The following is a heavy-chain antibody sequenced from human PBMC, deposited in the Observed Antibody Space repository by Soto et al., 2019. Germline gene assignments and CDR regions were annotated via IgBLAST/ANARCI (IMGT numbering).Heavy chain of an antibody. CDR1: GFTFSSYA. J-gene: IGHJ4*02. CDR3: ARAIFGVVAAIDY. CDR2: ISYDGSNK. Sequence: QVQLVESGGGVVQPRRSLRLSCAASGFTFSSYAMHWVRQAPGKGLEWVAVISYDGSNKYYADSVKGRFTISRDNSKNTLYLQMNSLRAEDTAVYYCARAIFGVVAAIDYWGQGTLVTVSS. V-gene: IGHV3-30-3*01. D-gene: IGHD2-15*01.